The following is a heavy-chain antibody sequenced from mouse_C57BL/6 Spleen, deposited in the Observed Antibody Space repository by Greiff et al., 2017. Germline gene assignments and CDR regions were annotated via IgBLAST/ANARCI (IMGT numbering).Heavy chain of an antibody. CDR1: GYTFTSYW. Sequence: QVQLQQPGAELVKPGASVTMSCKASGYTFTSYWITWVKQRPGQGLEWIGDIYPGSGSTNYNEKFKSKATLTVDTSSSTAYMQLSSLTSEDSAVYYCARSHYYGSRDAFAYWGQGTLVTVAA. J-gene: IGHJ3*01. CDR2: IYPGSGST. V-gene: IGHV1-55*01. D-gene: IGHD1-1*01. CDR3: ARSHYYGSRDAFAY.